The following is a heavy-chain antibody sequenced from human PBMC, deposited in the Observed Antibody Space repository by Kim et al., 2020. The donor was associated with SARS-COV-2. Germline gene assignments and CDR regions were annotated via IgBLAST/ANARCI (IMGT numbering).Heavy chain of an antibody. CDR2: ISRDGGEI. D-gene: IGHD6-19*01. J-gene: IGHJ4*02. Sequence: GGSLRLFCAASGFTFDDYAIQWVRQVPGKGLEWVSLISRDGGEIKYADSVKGRFTISRDNSKKSVYLQMNSLRSEDTALYYCVRGQQWLIKNGGQGTQVTVSS. CDR1: GFTFDDYA. CDR3: VRGQQWLIKN. V-gene: IGHV3-43*02.